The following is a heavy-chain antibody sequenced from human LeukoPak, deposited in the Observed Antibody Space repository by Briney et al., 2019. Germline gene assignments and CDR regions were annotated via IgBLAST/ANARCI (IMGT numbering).Heavy chain of an antibody. Sequence: SVKVSCKASGGTFSSYAISWVRQAPGQGLEWMGGIIPIFGTANYAQKFQGRVTITADESTSTAYMELSSLRSEDTAVYYCARGNYDILTGPRRTDAFDIWGQGTKVTVSS. V-gene: IGHV1-69*13. J-gene: IGHJ3*02. D-gene: IGHD3-9*01. CDR2: IIPIFGTA. CDR1: GGTFSSYA. CDR3: ARGNYDILTGPRRTDAFDI.